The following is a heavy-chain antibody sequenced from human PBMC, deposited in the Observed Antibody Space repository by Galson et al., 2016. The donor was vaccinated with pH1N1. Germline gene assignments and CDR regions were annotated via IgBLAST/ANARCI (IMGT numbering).Heavy chain of an antibody. CDR3: AREDYYDTDLSDWYFDL. CDR1: GGTFGSYG. D-gene: IGHD3-22*01. CDR2: IIPIFNTT. J-gene: IGHJ2*01. V-gene: IGHV1-69*13. Sequence: SVKVSCKASGGTFGSYGINWVRQAPGQGLEWMGGIIPIFNTTKYAQNFQGRVTITADELTTTAYMELTSLRSDDMAMDFCAREDYYDTDLSDWYFDLWGRGTLLTVSS.